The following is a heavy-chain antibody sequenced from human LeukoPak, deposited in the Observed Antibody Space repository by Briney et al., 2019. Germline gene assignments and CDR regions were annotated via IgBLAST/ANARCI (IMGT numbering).Heavy chain of an antibody. V-gene: IGHV5-51*01. CDR3: ARLPQWGGTYHFDY. CDR1: GYSFTNHW. J-gene: IGHJ4*02. CDR2: IYPGDSDT. Sequence: PGESLKISCKGSGYSFTNHWIGWVRHLPGKGLEWMGIIYPGDSDTRYSPSFQGQVTISADKSISTAYLQWSSLKASDTAMYYCARLPQWGGTYHFDYWGQGTLVTVSS. D-gene: IGHD1-26*01.